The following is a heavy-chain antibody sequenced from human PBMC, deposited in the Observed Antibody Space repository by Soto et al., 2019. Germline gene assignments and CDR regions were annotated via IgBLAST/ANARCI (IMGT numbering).Heavy chain of an antibody. V-gene: IGHV1-69*04. J-gene: IGHJ6*03. CDR2: IIPILGIA. CDR3: AREEPAAMPVYYYYYMDV. Sequence: SVKVSCKASGGTFSSYTISWVRQAPGQGLEWMGRIIPILGIANYAQKFQGRVTITADKSTSTAYMELSSLRSEDTAVYYCAREEPAAMPVYYYYYMDVWGKGTTVTVSS. D-gene: IGHD2-2*01. CDR1: GGTFSSYT.